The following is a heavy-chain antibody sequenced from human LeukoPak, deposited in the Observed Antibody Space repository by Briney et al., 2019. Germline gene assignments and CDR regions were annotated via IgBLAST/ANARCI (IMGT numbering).Heavy chain of an antibody. Sequence: ASVKVSRKASGYTFTSYYMHWVRQAPGQGLEWMGIINPSGGSTSYAQKSQGRVTMTGDTSTSTVYMELSSLRSEDTAVYYCAREIVVVVAPSTSDYYGMDVWGQGTTVTVSS. D-gene: IGHD2-15*01. CDR3: AREIVVVVAPSTSDYYGMDV. J-gene: IGHJ6*02. CDR2: INPSGGST. CDR1: GYTFTSYY. V-gene: IGHV1-46*01.